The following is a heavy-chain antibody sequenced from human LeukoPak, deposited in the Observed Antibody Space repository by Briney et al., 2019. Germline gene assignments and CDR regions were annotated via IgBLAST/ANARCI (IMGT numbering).Heavy chain of an antibody. CDR3: ARDKRAIFGVAYDAFDI. CDR2: IHYSGST. J-gene: IGHJ3*02. Sequence: PSETLSLTCTVSGGSISTYYWSWIRQPPGKGLEWIGYIHYSGSTNYNPSLKSRVTISVDTSKNRLSLKLSSVTAADTAVYYCARDKRAIFGVAYDAFDIWGQGTMVTVSS. V-gene: IGHV4-59*01. CDR1: GGSISTYY. D-gene: IGHD3-3*01.